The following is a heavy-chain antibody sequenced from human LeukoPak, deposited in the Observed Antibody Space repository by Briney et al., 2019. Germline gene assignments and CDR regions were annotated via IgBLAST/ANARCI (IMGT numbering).Heavy chain of an antibody. D-gene: IGHD4-17*01. CDR2: IKQDGSEK. CDR3: ARAPDYGDSRYFDY. Sequence: GGSLRLSCAASGFAFSGYWMSWVRQAPGKGLEWVANIKQDGSEKYNVDSVKGRFTISRDNAKNSLYLQMNSLRAEDTAVYYCARAPDYGDSRYFDYWGQGTLVTVSS. CDR1: GFAFSGYW. J-gene: IGHJ4*02. V-gene: IGHV3-7*05.